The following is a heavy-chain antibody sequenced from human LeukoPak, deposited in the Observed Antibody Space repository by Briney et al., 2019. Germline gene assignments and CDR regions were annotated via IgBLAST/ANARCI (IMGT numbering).Heavy chain of an antibody. Sequence: GGSLRLSCAATGLSFEDYGMHWVRQPPGKGLEWVSGISWNGGSTDYADSVKGRFTISRDSAKNSLYLQLSSLRPEDTALYYCAKHMRATNTYYFYGLDVWGQGTTVTVSS. CDR3: AKHMRATNTYYFYGLDV. V-gene: IGHV3-9*01. J-gene: IGHJ6*02. D-gene: IGHD1-26*01. CDR1: GLSFEDYG. CDR2: ISWNGGST.